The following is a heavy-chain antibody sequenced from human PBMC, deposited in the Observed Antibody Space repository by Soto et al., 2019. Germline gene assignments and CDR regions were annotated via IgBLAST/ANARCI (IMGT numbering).Heavy chain of an antibody. V-gene: IGHV1-18*01. CDR3: ARGLIYSLPGYGGIRYGGSVSEL. Sequence: ASVKVSCKASGYTFTSYGISWVRQAPGQGLEWMGWISANNGDTNYAQKLQGWVTMTRDTSTSTAYMELRRLRSDDTAVYYCARGLIYSLPGYGGIRYGGSVSELWRQRTLVTVSS. D-gene: IGHD6-13*01. CDR2: ISANNGDT. J-gene: IGHJ4*02. CDR1: GYTFTSYG.